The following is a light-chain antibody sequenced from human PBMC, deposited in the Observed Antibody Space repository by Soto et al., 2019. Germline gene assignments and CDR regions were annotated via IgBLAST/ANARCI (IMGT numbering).Light chain of an antibody. CDR3: SSYTSTSTFV. Sequence: QSALTQPASVSGSPGQSITISCTGTSRDVGGYNFVSWYQHHPGTGPKLIIYEVYSRPSGISNRFSGSKSVNTASLTISGLQAEDEADYYCSSYTSTSTFVFGGGTKLTVL. CDR1: SRDVGGYNF. V-gene: IGLV2-14*01. CDR2: EVY. J-gene: IGLJ2*01.